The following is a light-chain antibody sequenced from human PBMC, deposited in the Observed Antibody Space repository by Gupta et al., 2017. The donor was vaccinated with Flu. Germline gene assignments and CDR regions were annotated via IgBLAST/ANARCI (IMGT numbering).Light chain of an antibody. CDR2: DDS. Sequence: GRKNSGSKSEYCYQQKPGPAPVLVVYDDSARPSGIPERVSGSNSGNTANLTISRVEAGDEADYYCQVWDSSSDLGVFGGGTKLTVL. J-gene: IGLJ2*01. CDR1: NSGSKS. CDR3: QVWDSSSDLGV. V-gene: IGLV3-21*02.